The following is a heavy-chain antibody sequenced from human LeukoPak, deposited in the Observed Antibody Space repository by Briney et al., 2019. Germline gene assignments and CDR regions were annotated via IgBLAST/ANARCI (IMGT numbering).Heavy chain of an antibody. V-gene: IGHV1-46*01. CDR3: ARTAARRFDY. Sequence: ASVKVSCKASGYTFPSYFMHWVRQAPGQGLEWMGIINPTGGSTTYARKSQGRVTMTRDTSTSTVYMELSSLRSDDTAVYYCARTAARRFDYWGQGTLVTVSS. D-gene: IGHD6-6*01. CDR2: INPTGGST. J-gene: IGHJ4*02. CDR1: GYTFPSYF.